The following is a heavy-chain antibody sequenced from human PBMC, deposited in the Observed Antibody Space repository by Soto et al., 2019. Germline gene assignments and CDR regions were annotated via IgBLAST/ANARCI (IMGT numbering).Heavy chain of an antibody. Sequence: QVHLVQSGAEVKKPGASVKVSCKGSGYTFTTYGITWVRQAPGQGLEWMGRISAHNGNTNYPQKLQGRVTVTRDTSPSTAYMELRSLRSDDTAVYYCARGRYGEYWGQGALVTVSS. CDR2: ISAHNGNT. CDR1: GYTFTTYG. D-gene: IGHD3-10*01. V-gene: IGHV1-18*01. J-gene: IGHJ4*02. CDR3: ARGRYGEY.